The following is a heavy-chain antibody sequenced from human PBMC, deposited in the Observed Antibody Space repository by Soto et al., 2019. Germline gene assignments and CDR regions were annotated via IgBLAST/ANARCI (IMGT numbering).Heavy chain of an antibody. CDR1: GDSITSNSYF. V-gene: IGHV4-39*01. J-gene: IGHJ4*02. CDR2: IYYSGTT. CDR3: ARHFSVDFFYY. Sequence: PSETLSLTCTVSGDSITSNSYFWAWIRQPPGKGLEWIGSIYYSGTTYYNPSLKSRVTISVDRSKNQFSLKLSSVTAADTAVYYCARHFSVDFFYYWGQGALVTGAS.